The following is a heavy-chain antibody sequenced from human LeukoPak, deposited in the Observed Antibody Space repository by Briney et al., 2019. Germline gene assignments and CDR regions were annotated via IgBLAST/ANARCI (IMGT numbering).Heavy chain of an antibody. D-gene: IGHD6-19*01. V-gene: IGHV4-39*01. CDR2: IYYSGTT. Sequence: PSETLSLTCSVSGGSFSSSNYYWGWIRQPPGKGLEWIGNIYYSGTTYYNPSLKSRVTISADTSKNQFSLKLSSVTAADTAVYYCARNREQWVVRDFDYWGQGTLVTVSS. J-gene: IGHJ4*02. CDR1: GGSFSSSNYY. CDR3: ARNREQWVVRDFDY.